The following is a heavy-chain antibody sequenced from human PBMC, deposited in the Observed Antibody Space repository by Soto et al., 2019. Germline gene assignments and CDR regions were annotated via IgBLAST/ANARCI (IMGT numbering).Heavy chain of an antibody. CDR1: GFTFASYA. J-gene: IGHJ3*02. CDR3: AKESLDRRTFDM. V-gene: IGHV3-23*01. CDR2: ITGSGGAT. D-gene: IGHD1-1*01. Sequence: PGGSLRLSCAASGFTFASYAITWVRQAPGKGLEWVSTITGSGGATYYADSVKGRFTISRDNSKDTLYLRMNSLTAEDTAVYHSAKESLDRRTFDMWGQGTMVTVSS.